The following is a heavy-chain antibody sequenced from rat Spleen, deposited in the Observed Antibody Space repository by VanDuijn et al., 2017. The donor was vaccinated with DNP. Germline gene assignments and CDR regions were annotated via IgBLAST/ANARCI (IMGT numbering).Heavy chain of an antibody. CDR1: GYSITSNY. J-gene: IGHJ2*01. D-gene: IGHD1-1*01. Sequence: EVQLQESGPGLVKPSQSLSLTCSVTGYSITSNYRWNWIRKFPGNKMEWMGYISYSGSTSYNPSLKGRISITRDTSENQFFLHLNSVTTEDTATYYCARWVRYFDSWGQGVMVTVSS. CDR3: ARWVRYFDS. V-gene: IGHV3-1*01. CDR2: ISYSGST.